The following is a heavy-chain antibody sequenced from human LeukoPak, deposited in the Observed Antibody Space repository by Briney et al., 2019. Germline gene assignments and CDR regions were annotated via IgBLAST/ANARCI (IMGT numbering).Heavy chain of an antibody. V-gene: IGHV3-33*01. D-gene: IGHD3-22*01. Sequence: GGSLRLSCAASGFTFSSYGMHWVRQAPGKGLEWVAVIWYDGSNKYYADSVKGRFTISRDNSKNTLYLQMNSLRAEDTAVYYCARGGGITMTTKDWGQGTLVTVSS. CDR1: GFTFSSYG. J-gene: IGHJ4*02. CDR2: IWYDGSNK. CDR3: ARGGGITMTTKD.